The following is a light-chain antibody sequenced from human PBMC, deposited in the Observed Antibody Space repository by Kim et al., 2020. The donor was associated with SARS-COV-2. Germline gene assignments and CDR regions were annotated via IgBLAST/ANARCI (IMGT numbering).Light chain of an antibody. Sequence: SPGESAPLSCRASQSVSNMYLAWYQQRPVQAPRLLIYGASNRATGIPDRFSGSGSGTDFTLTISRLEPEDCAVYYCQQYEISPWTFGQGTKVDIK. J-gene: IGKJ1*01. CDR1: QSVSNMY. V-gene: IGKV3-20*01. CDR2: GAS. CDR3: QQYEISPWT.